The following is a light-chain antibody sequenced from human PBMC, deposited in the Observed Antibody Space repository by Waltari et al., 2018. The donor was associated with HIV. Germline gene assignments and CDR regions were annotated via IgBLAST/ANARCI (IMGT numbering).Light chain of an antibody. J-gene: IGLJ3*02. CDR3: GSWAPRLSSAV. CDR1: TIFRYIF. Sequence: QSVLTQPPSVSAAQGQQDTIYCSFSTIFRYIFVSWYQHHPRPAPKLLIYDNTNRPSGISPRFSGSRSGTSATLGITGLQVGDEADYYCGSWAPRLSSAVFGGGTKLTVL. CDR2: DNT. V-gene: IGLV1-51*01.